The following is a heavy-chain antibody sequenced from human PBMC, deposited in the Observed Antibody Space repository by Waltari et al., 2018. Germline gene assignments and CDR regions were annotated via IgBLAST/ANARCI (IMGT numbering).Heavy chain of an antibody. CDR3: AKGDYSSLSGGIDY. Sequence: EVRLLESGGALVHHGASLRRSCADSGLHIRSYAMCVVRQAAGKWLEWVSCISGSGGDPYYAYSVKGRFTVSRDNSKNTVYLQMNRLRAEDTAVYFCAKGDYSSLSGGIDYWGQGTLVTVSS. CDR2: ISGSGGDP. J-gene: IGHJ4*02. D-gene: IGHD6-6*01. CDR1: GLHIRSYA. V-gene: IGHV3-23*01.